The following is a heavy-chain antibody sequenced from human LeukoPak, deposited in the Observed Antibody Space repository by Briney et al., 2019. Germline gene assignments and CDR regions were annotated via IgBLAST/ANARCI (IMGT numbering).Heavy chain of an antibody. Sequence: AASVKVSCKASGGTFSSYAISWVRQAPGQGLEWMGGIIPIFGTANYAQKFQGRVTITADESTSTAYMELSSLRSEDTAVYYCATLKATDYYDSSGYYHDYWGQGTLVTVSS. CDR3: ATLKATDYYDSSGYYHDY. D-gene: IGHD3-22*01. CDR1: GGTFSSYA. J-gene: IGHJ4*02. CDR2: IIPIFGTA. V-gene: IGHV1-69*13.